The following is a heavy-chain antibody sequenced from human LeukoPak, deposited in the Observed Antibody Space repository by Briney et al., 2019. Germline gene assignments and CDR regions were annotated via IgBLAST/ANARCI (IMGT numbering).Heavy chain of an antibody. CDR2: IYYSGST. CDR1: GGSISSYY. J-gene: IGHJ4*02. Sequence: SETPSLTCTVSGGSISSYYWSWIRQPPGKGMEWIGYIYYSGSTNYNPSLKSRVTISVDTSKNQFSLKLSSVTAADTAVYYCARIRVDTAMVFDYWGQGTLVTVSS. CDR3: ARIRVDTAMVFDY. V-gene: IGHV4-59*01. D-gene: IGHD5-18*01.